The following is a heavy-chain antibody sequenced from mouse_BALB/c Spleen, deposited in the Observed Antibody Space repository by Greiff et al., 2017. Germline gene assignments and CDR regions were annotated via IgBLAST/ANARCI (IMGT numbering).Heavy chain of an antibody. CDR3: ARRYDYDGNWYFDV. CDR2: ISYSGST. Sequence: DVKLVESGPGLVKPSQSLSLTCTVTGYSITSDYAWNWIRQFPGNKLEWLGYISYSGSTSYNPSLKSRISITRDTSKNQFFLQLNSVTTEDTATYYCARRYDYDGNWYFDVWGAGTTVTVSA. V-gene: IGHV3-2*02. D-gene: IGHD2-4*01. CDR1: GYSITSDYA. J-gene: IGHJ1*01.